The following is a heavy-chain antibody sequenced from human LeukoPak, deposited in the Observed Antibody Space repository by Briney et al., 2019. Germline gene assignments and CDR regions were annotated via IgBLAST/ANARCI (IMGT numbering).Heavy chain of an antibody. D-gene: IGHD5-12*01. CDR3: AKAVGGYDYDN. J-gene: IGHJ4*02. Sequence: PGGSLRLSCAASGFTFSSYAMSWFRQAPGKGLEWVSAISGSGGTTYYADSVKGRFTISRDNSKNTLFLQMNSLRAEDTALYYCAKAVGGYDYDNWGQGTLVTVSS. CDR2: ISGSGGTT. V-gene: IGHV3-23*01. CDR1: GFTFSSYA.